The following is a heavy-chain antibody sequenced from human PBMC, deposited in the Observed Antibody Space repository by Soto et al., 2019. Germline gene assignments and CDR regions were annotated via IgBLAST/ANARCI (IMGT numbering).Heavy chain of an antibody. CDR1: GYSISSGYY. Sequence: SETLSLTCAVSGYSISSGYYWGRIRQPPGEGLEWIGSIYHSGSTYYNPSLKSRVTISVDTSKNQFSLKLSSVTAADTAVYYCAREDYDILTGYSLYGMDVWGQGXTVTV. D-gene: IGHD3-9*01. V-gene: IGHV4-38-2*01. CDR3: AREDYDILTGYSLYGMDV. CDR2: IYHSGST. J-gene: IGHJ6*02.